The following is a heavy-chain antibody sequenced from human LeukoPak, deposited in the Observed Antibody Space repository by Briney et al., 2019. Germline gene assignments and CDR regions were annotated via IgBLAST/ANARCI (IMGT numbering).Heavy chain of an antibody. CDR1: GGSFSGYY. D-gene: IGHD3-10*01. Sequence: PSETLSLTCAVYGGSFSGYYWSWIRQPPGKGLEWIGEINHSGSTNYNPSLKSRVTISVDTSKNQFSLKLSSVTAADTAVYYCARHPLNYYGSGSFRYWGQGTLVTVSS. V-gene: IGHV4-34*01. J-gene: IGHJ4*02. CDR2: INHSGST. CDR3: ARHPLNYYGSGSFRY.